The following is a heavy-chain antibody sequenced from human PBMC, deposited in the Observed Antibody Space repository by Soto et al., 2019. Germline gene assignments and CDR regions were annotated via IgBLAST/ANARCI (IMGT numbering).Heavy chain of an antibody. D-gene: IGHD3-10*01. CDR3: ARAPTYSYGSGTPYYFYAMDV. CDR2: IYNSGST. Sequence: LSLTCTVSGDSVSRYYWNWIRQPPGKGLEWIGYIYNSGSTNYNPSLKSRVTISVDTSKNQFSLTLTSVTAADTAVYYCARAPTYSYGSGTPYYFYAMDVWGQGTTVTVSS. V-gene: IGHV4-59*02. J-gene: IGHJ6*02. CDR1: GDSVSRYY.